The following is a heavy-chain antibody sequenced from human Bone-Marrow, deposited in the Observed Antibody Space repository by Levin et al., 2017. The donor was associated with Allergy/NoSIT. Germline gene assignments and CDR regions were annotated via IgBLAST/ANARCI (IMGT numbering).Heavy chain of an antibody. CDR3: ARDLHDILTGIFDY. CDR1: GFSLSSRS. Sequence: GESLKISCEASGFSLSSRSMNWVRQAPGKGPEWLSYISGTSSRIHYADSVKGRFTISIDTAKNSLYLQMNSLRPEDTAVYYCARDLHDILTGIFDYWGQGTLVTVSS. V-gene: IGHV3-48*01. J-gene: IGHJ4*02. D-gene: IGHD3-9*01. CDR2: ISGTSSRI.